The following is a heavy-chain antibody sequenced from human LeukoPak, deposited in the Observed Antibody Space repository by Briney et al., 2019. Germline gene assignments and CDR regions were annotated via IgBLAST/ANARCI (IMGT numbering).Heavy chain of an antibody. J-gene: IGHJ6*03. CDR1: GGSTNSSSYY. CDR3: ARDDYYGSGVYYMDV. V-gene: IGHV4-39*07. CDR2: IYYSGSA. D-gene: IGHD3-10*01. Sequence: PSETLSLTCTVSGGSTNSSSYYWAWIRQPPGKGLEGIGGIYYSGSAYYNPSLKSRVTISVDTSKNQFSLKLSSVTAADTAVYYCARDDYYGSGVYYMDVWGKGTTVTISS.